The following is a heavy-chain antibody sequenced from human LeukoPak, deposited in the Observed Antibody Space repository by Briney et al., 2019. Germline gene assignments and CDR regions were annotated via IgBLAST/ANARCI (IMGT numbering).Heavy chain of an antibody. D-gene: IGHD3-16*01. CDR1: GFTFSSYS. V-gene: IGHV3-74*01. J-gene: IGHJ4*02. CDR2: IIRDVRGT. CDR3: AADGGPTYFDG. Sequence: GGSLRLSCAASGFTFSSYSMHWVRQAPGKGLVWVSRIIRDVRGTSYADSVKGRFTISRDNAKNTLYLHMNRLRAEDTAVYYCAADGGPTYFDGQGQVALVTV.